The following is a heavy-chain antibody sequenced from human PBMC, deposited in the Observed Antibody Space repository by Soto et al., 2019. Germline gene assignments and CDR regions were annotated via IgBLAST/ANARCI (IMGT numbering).Heavy chain of an antibody. V-gene: IGHV3-33*01. CDR3: ARDYGSGSYDYYYGMDV. Sequence: QVQLVESGGGVVQPGRSLRLSCAASGFTFSSYGMHWVRQAPGKGLEWAAVIWYDGSNKYYADSVKGRFTISRDNSKNTLYLQMNRLRAEDTAVYYCARDYGSGSYDYYYGMDVWGQGTTVTVSS. D-gene: IGHD3-10*01. CDR1: GFTFSSYG. CDR2: IWYDGSNK. J-gene: IGHJ6*02.